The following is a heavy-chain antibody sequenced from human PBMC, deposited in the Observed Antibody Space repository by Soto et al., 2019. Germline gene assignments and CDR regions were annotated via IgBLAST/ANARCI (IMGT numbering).Heavy chain of an antibody. CDR3: ARVAGYSYGFVFDY. D-gene: IGHD5-18*01. CDR1: RGSISSGDYY. Sequence: PSETLSLTCTVSRGSISSGDYYWRWIRQPPGKGLEWIGYIYYSGSTYYNPPLQSRVTISVDTSKIQFSLKLRSVTVADTAVYYWARVAGYSYGFVFDYWGQGTRVTVSS. V-gene: IGHV4-30-4*01. J-gene: IGHJ4*02. CDR2: IYYSGST.